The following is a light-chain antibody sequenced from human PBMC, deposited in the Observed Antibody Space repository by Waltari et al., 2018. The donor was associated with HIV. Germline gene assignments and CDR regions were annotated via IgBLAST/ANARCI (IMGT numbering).Light chain of an antibody. CDR2: EVT. Sequence: HSALTQPPSASGSPGQSVTISCTGTSSDVGGYKDVSWYQQHPGKAPKLMIYEVTKRPSGVPDRFSGSKSGNTASLTVSGLQAEDEADYFCSSYAGSNLVVFGGGTKLTVL. CDR3: SSYAGSNLVV. CDR1: SSDVGGYKD. J-gene: IGLJ2*01. V-gene: IGLV2-8*01.